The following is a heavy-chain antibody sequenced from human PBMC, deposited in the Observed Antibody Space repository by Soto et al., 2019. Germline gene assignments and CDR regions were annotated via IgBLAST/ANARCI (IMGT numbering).Heavy chain of an antibody. Sequence: QVQLVESGGGVVQPGRSLRLSCAASGFTFSSYGMHWVRQAPGKGLEWVAVIWYDGSNKYYADSVKGRFTISRDNSKNPLYLQMNSLRAEDTAVYYGARREWPDNFDYWGQGTLVTVSS. D-gene: IGHD3-3*01. CDR2: IWYDGSNK. CDR3: ARREWPDNFDY. CDR1: GFTFSSYG. J-gene: IGHJ4*02. V-gene: IGHV3-33*01.